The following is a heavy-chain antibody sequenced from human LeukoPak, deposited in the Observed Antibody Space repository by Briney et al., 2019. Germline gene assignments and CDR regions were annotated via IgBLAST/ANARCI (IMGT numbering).Heavy chain of an antibody. Sequence: NPSETLSLICAVYGGSFSGYHWGWIRQPPGKGLEWTGYIYYSGSTNYNPSLKSRVTISVDTSKNQFSLKLSSVTAADTAIYYCARAVSGRFDYWGQGTLVTVSS. D-gene: IGHD6-19*01. J-gene: IGHJ4*02. CDR3: ARAVSGRFDY. V-gene: IGHV4-59*08. CDR1: GGSFSGYH. CDR2: IYYSGST.